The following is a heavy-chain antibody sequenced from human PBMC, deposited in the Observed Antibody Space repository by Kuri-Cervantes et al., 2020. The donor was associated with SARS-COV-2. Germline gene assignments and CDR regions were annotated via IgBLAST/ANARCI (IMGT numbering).Heavy chain of an antibody. CDR1: GYTFTSHG. J-gene: IGHJ6*02. CDR3: AMDGGYNWNYHVYYYYGMDV. Sequence: ASVQVSCKASGYTFTSHGSSRVRQAPGQGLEWMGWISAYNGNTNYAQKLQCRVTMTTDTSTSTAYMELRSLRSDDTAVYYCAMDGGYNWNYHVYYYYGMDVWGQGTTVTVSS. D-gene: IGHD1-7*01. V-gene: IGHV1-18*01. CDR2: ISAYNGNT.